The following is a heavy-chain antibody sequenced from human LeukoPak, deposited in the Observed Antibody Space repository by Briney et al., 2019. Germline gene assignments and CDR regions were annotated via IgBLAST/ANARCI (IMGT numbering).Heavy chain of an antibody. CDR3: AKDLRPDGVDNFDH. CDR2: ILASGGPT. J-gene: IGHJ4*02. V-gene: IGHV3-23*01. Sequence: GGSLRLSCAASGFNFNSYTMNWVRQAPGKGLQWVANILASGGPTYYADSVKGRFIISRDNSKNTVYLQMNSLRVEDTAIYYCAKDLRPDGVDNFDHWGQGILVTVSS. CDR1: GFNFNSYT. D-gene: IGHD2-8*01.